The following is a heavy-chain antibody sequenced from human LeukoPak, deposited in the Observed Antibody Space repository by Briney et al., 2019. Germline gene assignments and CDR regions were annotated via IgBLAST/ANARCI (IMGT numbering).Heavy chain of an antibody. V-gene: IGHV4-34*01. J-gene: IGHJ6*02. CDR2: INPSGST. Sequence: SETLSLTCAVYGGSFSGYHWTWIRQSPGKGLEWIGDINPSGSTNYNPSLKSRVTMSVDTSKNQFSLKLSSVTAADTAVYYCARGTTRHEYYYYGMDVWGQGTTVTVSS. D-gene: IGHD1-1*01. CDR3: ARGTTRHEYYYYGMDV. CDR1: GGSFSGYH.